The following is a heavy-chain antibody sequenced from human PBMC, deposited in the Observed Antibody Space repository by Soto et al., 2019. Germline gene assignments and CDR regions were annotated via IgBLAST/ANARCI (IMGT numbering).Heavy chain of an antibody. D-gene: IGHD2-15*01. J-gene: IGHJ6*02. Sequence: ASVKVSCKVSGYTLTELSMHWVRQAPGKGLEWMGGFDPEDGETIYAQKFQGRVTMTEDTSTDTAYMELSSLRSEDTAVYYCATGLGNCSGGSCYTKYYYSSMDVWGQGTTVTVSS. CDR1: GYTLTELS. CDR2: FDPEDGET. V-gene: IGHV1-24*01. CDR3: ATGLGNCSGGSCYTKYYYSSMDV.